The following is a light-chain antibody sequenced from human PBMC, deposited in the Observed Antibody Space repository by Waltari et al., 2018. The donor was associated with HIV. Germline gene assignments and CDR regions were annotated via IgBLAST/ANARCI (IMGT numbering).Light chain of an antibody. Sequence: EIVMTQSPATLSVSPGERATLSCRASQSIGSRLAWYQQKPGQAPRLLIYGASTRATGIPARISGSGSGTDFTLTISSLQSEDVAVYYCQQYSSWPPYTFGQGTKLEIK. CDR3: QQYSSWPPYT. CDR2: GAS. CDR1: QSIGSR. J-gene: IGKJ2*01. V-gene: IGKV3-15*01.